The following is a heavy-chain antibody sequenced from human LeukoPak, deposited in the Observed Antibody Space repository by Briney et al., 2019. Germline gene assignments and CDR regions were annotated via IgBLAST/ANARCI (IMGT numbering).Heavy chain of an antibody. CDR2: IYHSGST. CDR3: ARLSSYSSSSVLYYYYMDV. J-gene: IGHJ6*03. Sequence: SETVSLTCAVSGYSISSGYYWGWVRQPPGKGLEWIGSIYHSGSTYYNPSLKSRVTISVDTSKNQFSLKLSSVTAADTAVYYCARLSSYSSSSVLYYYYMDVWGKGTTVTVSS. CDR1: GYSISSGYY. V-gene: IGHV4-38-2*01. D-gene: IGHD6-6*01.